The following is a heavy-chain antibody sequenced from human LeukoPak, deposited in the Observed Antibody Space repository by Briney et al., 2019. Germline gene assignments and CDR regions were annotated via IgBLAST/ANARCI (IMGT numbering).Heavy chain of an antibody. Sequence: PSETLSLTCTVSGGSISSGGYYWSWIPQHPGKGLEWIGYIYYSGSTYYNPSLKSRVTISVDTSKNQFSLKLSSVTAADTAVYYCARVGVVVPAAKPFFDYWGQGTLVTVSS. CDR3: ARVGVVVPAAKPFFDY. CDR1: GGSISSGGYY. D-gene: IGHD2-2*01. CDR2: IYYSGST. J-gene: IGHJ4*02. V-gene: IGHV4-31*03.